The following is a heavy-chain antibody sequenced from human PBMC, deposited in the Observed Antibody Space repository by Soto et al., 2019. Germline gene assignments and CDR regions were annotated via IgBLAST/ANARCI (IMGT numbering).Heavy chain of an antibody. CDR1: GYTFTSYA. J-gene: IGHJ4*02. V-gene: IGHV1-3*01. D-gene: IGHD6-19*01. CDR2: INAGNGNT. Sequence: ASVKVSFKASGYTFTSYAMHWVRQAPGQRLEWMGWINAGNGNTKYSQKFQGRVTITRDTSASTAYMELSSLRSEDTAVYYCARDQSSGWPYYFDYWGQGTLVTVSS. CDR3: ARDQSSGWPYYFDY.